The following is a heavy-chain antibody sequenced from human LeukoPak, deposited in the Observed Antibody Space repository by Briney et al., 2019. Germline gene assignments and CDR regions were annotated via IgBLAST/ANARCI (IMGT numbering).Heavy chain of an antibody. V-gene: IGHV3-23*01. D-gene: IGHD2-8*01. CDR1: GFTFSSYA. J-gene: IGHJ4*02. Sequence: PGGSLRLSCAASGFTFSSYAMSWVRQAPGKGLEWVSAISGSGGSTYYADSVKGRFAISRDNSKNTLYLQTNSLRAEDTAVYYCAKDPPAGYCTNGVCHDYWGQGTLVTVSS. CDR3: AKDPPAGYCTNGVCHDY. CDR2: ISGSGGST.